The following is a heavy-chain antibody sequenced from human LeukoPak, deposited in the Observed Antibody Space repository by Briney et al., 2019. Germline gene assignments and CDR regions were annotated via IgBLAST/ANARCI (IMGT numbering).Heavy chain of an antibody. CDR3: ARKVVPAAFDI. D-gene: IGHD2-2*01. V-gene: IGHV3-30*04. Sequence: GGSLRLSCAASGFTFSSYAMHWVRQAPGKGLEWVAVISYDGSNKYYADSVKGRFTISRDNAKNSLYLQMNSLRAEDTAVYYCARKVVPAAFDIWGQGTMVTVSS. CDR2: ISYDGSNK. J-gene: IGHJ3*02. CDR1: GFTFSSYA.